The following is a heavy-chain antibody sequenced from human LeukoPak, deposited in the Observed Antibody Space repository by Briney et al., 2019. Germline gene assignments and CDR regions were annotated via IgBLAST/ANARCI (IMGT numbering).Heavy chain of an antibody. CDR1: GFIFSSYL. J-gene: IGHJ2*01. CDR2: INTDGSST. D-gene: IGHD3-9*01. Sequence: GGSLRLSCAASGFIFSSYLMHWVGHAPGRGLAWVSRINTDGSSTSYADSVKGRFTISRDNAKNTLYLQMNSLRAEDTAVYYCAGSDTTGYSPREWDYWYFDLWGRGTLVTVSS. V-gene: IGHV3-74*01. CDR3: AGSDTTGYSPREWDYWYFDL.